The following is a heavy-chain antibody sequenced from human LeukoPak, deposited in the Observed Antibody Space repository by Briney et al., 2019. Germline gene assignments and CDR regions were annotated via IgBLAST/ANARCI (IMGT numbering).Heavy chain of an antibody. CDR1: GGSFSGYY. D-gene: IGHD3-3*01. V-gene: IGHV4-34*01. J-gene: IGHJ4*02. Sequence: KPSETLSLTCAVYGGSFSGYYWNWIRQPPGKGLEWIGQINPSRNTNYNPSLKNRVTISVDTSKKQFSLKLSSVTAADTAVYYCARRYDFWSGYPPPLDYWGQGTLVTVSS. CDR2: INPSRNT. CDR3: ARRYDFWSGYPPPLDY.